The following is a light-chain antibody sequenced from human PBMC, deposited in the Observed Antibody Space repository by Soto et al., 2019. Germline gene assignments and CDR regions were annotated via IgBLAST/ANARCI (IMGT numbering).Light chain of an antibody. CDR1: LSVSSY. V-gene: IGKV3-11*01. J-gene: IGKJ5*01. Sequence: IVLTQSPATLSLSPGERATLSSRASLSVSSYLVWYQQKPALAPSLLSYYASNRATGIPARFSGSGSVTDFTLTISSLEPEDFAVYYCQQRSNLITFGQGTRLEIK. CDR3: QQRSNLIT. CDR2: YAS.